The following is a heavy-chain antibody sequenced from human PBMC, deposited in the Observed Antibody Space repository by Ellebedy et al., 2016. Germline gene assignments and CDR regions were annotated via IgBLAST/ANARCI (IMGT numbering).Heavy chain of an antibody. CDR3: ARAPGLENSYFHY. CDR2: INPSGGTT. D-gene: IGHD2/OR15-2a*01. J-gene: IGHJ4*02. Sequence: ASVKVSCKASGYTFTDYTVHWVRQAPGQGLEWMGIINPSGGTTSYAQKFQGRVTMTSDTSTSTVYMEVRSLRSEDTAVFYCARAPGLENSYFHYWGQGTLVTVSS. V-gene: IGHV1-46*01. CDR1: GYTFTDYT.